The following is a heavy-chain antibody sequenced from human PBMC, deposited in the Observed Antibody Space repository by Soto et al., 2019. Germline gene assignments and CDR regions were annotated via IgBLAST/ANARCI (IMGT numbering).Heavy chain of an antibody. Sequence: GASVKVSCKASGGTFSSYAISWVRQAPGQGLEWMGGIIPIFGTANYAQKFQGRVTITADKSTSTAYMELSSLRSEDTAVYYCARGGTPYGSGRGDYWGQGTLVTVSS. D-gene: IGHD3-10*01. J-gene: IGHJ4*02. CDR2: IIPIFGTA. CDR3: ARGGTPYGSGRGDY. V-gene: IGHV1-69*06. CDR1: GGTFSSYA.